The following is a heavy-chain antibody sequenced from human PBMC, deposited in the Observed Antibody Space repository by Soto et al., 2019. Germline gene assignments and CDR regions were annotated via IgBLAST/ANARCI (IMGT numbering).Heavy chain of an antibody. J-gene: IGHJ4*02. CDR3: ATTLQQLADFDY. D-gene: IGHD6-13*01. V-gene: IGHV1-69*02. CDR1: GGTFSSDS. Sequence: QVQLGQSGAEVKKPGSSVKVSCKASGGTFSSDSISWVRQAPGQGLEWVGRIIPLRGITKYAQKFQGRFAIAADKSTITVYMALSSLRSDATAVYYCATTLQQLADFDYWGQGTLVTVSS. CDR2: IIPLRGIT.